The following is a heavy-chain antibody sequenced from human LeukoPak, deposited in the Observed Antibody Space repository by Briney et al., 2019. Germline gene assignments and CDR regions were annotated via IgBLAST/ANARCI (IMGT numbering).Heavy chain of an antibody. D-gene: IGHD4-17*01. V-gene: IGHV3-30-3*01. J-gene: IGHJ4*02. CDR2: ISYDGSNK. Sequence: GRSLRLSCAASGFTFSSYAMHWVRQAPGKGLEWVAVISYDGSNKYYADSVKGRFTISRDNSKNTLYLQMNSLRAEDTAVYYCARDIYGGYAFDYWGQGTLVTVSS. CDR3: ARDIYGGYAFDY. CDR1: GFTFSSYA.